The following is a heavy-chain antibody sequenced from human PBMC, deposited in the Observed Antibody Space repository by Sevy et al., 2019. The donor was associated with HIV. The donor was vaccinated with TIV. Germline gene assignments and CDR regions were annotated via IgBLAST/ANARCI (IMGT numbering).Heavy chain of an antibody. V-gene: IGHV1-2*02. Sequence: ASVKVSCKASGGTFSSYAISWVRQAPGQGLEWMGWINPNSGGTNYAQKFQGRVTMTRDMSISTAYMELSRLRSDDTAVSYCARDKSQWLVRYYYGMDVWGQGTTVTVSS. J-gene: IGHJ6*02. D-gene: IGHD6-19*01. CDR1: GGTFSSYA. CDR3: ARDKSQWLVRYYYGMDV. CDR2: INPNSGGT.